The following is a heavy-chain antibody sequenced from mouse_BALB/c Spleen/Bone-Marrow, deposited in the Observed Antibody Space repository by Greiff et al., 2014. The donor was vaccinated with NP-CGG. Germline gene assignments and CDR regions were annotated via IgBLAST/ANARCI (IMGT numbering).Heavy chain of an antibody. CDR3: ARYYYGFLDY. CDR1: GFSLTSYG. J-gene: IGHJ2*01. V-gene: IGHV2-9*02. CDR2: IWAGGST. D-gene: IGHD1-2*01. Sequence: VNLVESGPGLVAPSQGLSITCTVSGFSLTSYGVHWVRQPPGKGLEWLGVIWAGGSTNYNSTLMSRLSISKDNSKSQVFLKMNSLQTDDTAMYYCARYYYGFLDYWGQGTTLTVSS.